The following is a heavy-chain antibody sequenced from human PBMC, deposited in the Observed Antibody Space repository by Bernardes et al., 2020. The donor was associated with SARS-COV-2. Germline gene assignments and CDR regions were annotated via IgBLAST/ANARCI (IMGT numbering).Heavy chain of an antibody. Sequence: ASVKVSCKASGYPFTVYYMHWVRQAPGQGLEWMGWINPNSGGTNFAQKFQGRVTMTRDTSISTAYMELSRLRSDDTAVYFCALPPTNYDRYGMDVWGQGTTVTVSS. CDR1: GYPFTVYY. CDR2: INPNSGGT. CDR3: ALPPTNYDRYGMDV. V-gene: IGHV1-2*02. D-gene: IGHD3-22*01. J-gene: IGHJ6*02.